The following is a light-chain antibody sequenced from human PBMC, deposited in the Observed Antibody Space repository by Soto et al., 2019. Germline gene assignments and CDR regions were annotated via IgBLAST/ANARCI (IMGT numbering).Light chain of an antibody. CDR2: GAS. CDR1: ESVTSQ. CDR3: QQYDNWLDT. J-gene: IGKJ2*01. Sequence: EVVMTQSPATLSVSPGDRATLSCGASESVTSQLAWYQQKPGQAPRLLIYGASTRATGIPARFRGSGFGTEFTLNISSLQSQDLAVYYCQQYDNWLDTFGQGTMLEIK. V-gene: IGKV3-15*01.